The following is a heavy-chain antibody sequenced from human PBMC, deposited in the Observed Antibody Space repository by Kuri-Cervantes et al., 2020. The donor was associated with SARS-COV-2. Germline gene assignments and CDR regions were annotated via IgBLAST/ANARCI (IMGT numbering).Heavy chain of an antibody. D-gene: IGHD7-27*01. J-gene: IGHJ3*02. V-gene: IGHV1-2*02. Sequence: GESLKISCAASGFTFSSYAMHWVRQAPGQGLEWMGWINPNSGGTNYAQKFQGRVTMTRDTSISTAYMELSRLRSDDTAVYYCARDRVLGSGALDAFDIWGQGTMVTVSS. CDR1: GFTFSSYA. CDR2: INPNSGGT. CDR3: ARDRVLGSGALDAFDI.